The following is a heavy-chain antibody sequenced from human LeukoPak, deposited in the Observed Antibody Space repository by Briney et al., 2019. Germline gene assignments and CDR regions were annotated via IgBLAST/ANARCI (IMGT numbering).Heavy chain of an antibody. Sequence: ASVRVSCKASGGTFSSYAISWVRQAPGQGLEWMGRIIPILGIANYAQKFQGRVTITADKSTSTAYMELSSLRSEDTAVYYCARLGIVVVPAAMDLDYYGMDVWGQGTTVTVSS. V-gene: IGHV1-69*04. CDR3: ARLGIVVVPAAMDLDYYGMDV. J-gene: IGHJ6*02. CDR2: IIPILGIA. CDR1: GGTFSSYA. D-gene: IGHD2-2*03.